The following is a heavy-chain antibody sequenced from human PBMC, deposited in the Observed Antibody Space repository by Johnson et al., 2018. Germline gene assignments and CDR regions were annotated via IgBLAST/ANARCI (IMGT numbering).Heavy chain of an antibody. V-gene: IGHV3-33*06. CDR3: AKDQNYFQYGMDV. CDR1: GFTFSTYG. Sequence: QVQLVQSGGGVVQAGRSLRLSCVASGFTFSTYGMHWVRQAPGKGLEWVAVIWYDGRNKYYADSVKGRFSISRENSKNTLYLQMNSRRGEDTAMDYCAKDQNYFQYGMDVWGQGTTVTVSS. J-gene: IGHJ6*02. CDR2: IWYDGRNK.